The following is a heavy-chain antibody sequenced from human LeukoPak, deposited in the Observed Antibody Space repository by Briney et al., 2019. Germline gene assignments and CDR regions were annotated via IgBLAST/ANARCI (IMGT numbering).Heavy chain of an antibody. CDR3: AKGGYNFDWPYDY. D-gene: IGHD3-9*01. CDR2: ISGSGGST. V-gene: IGHV3-23*01. J-gene: IGHJ4*02. CDR1: GFIFGSYA. Sequence: GGSLRLSCAASGFIFGSYAMSWVRQAPGKGLEWVSAISGSGGSTYYADSVRGRFAISRDNSKNTLYLQMNSLRAEDMAVYYCAKGGYNFDWPYDYWGQGTLVTVSS.